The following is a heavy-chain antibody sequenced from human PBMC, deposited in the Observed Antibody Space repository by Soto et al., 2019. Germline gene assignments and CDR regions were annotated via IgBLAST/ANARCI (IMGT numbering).Heavy chain of an antibody. Sequence: SETLSLTCTVSGGSISSYYWSWIRQPPGKGLEWIGYIYYSGSTNYNPSLKSRVTISVDTSKNQFSLKLSSVTAADTAVYYGARLGVYRGGAVAASYYFDYWGQGTLVTVSS. CDR2: IYYSGST. D-gene: IGHD6-19*01. V-gene: IGHV4-59*08. CDR1: GGSISSYY. CDR3: ARLGVYRGGAVAASYYFDY. J-gene: IGHJ4*02.